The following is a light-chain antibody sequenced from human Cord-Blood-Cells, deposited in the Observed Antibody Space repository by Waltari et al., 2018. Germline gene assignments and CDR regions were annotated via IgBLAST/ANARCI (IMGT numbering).Light chain of an antibody. CDR2: DVS. CDR3: SSYTSSSTWV. Sequence: SALTQPASASGSPAQSITISCTGTSSDVGGYNYVSWYQQHPGKAPNLMISDVSKRPSGVSNRFAGSKSGNTASLTISGLQAEDEADYYCSSYTSSSTWVFGGGTKLTVL. CDR1: SSDVGGYNY. V-gene: IGLV2-14*01. J-gene: IGLJ3*02.